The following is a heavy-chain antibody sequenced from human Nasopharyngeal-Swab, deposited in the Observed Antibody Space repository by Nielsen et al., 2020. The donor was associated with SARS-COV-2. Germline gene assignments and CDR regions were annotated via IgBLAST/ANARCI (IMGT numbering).Heavy chain of an antibody. Sequence: SCKASGYTFTSYGMHWVRQAPGKGLEWVAVISYDGSNKYYADSVKGRFTISRDNSKNTLYLQMNSLRAEDTAVYYCAKGSLGYSYVIDYWGQGTLVTVSS. D-gene: IGHD5-18*01. CDR2: ISYDGSNK. J-gene: IGHJ4*02. CDR1: GYTFTSYG. CDR3: AKGSLGYSYVIDY. V-gene: IGHV3-30*18.